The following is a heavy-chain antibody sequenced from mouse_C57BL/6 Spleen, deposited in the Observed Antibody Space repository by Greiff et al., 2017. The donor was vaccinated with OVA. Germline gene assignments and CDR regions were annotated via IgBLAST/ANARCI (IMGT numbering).Heavy chain of an antibody. CDR3: ARRTTVVATRYFDY. J-gene: IGHJ2*01. V-gene: IGHV1-9*01. CDR2: ILPGSGST. Sequence: VQLQQSGAELMKPGASVKLSCKATGYTFTGYWIEWVKQRPGHGLEWIGEILPGSGSTNYNEKFKGKATLTADTSSNTAYMQLSSLTTEDSAICYCARRTTVVATRYFDYWGQGTTLTVSS. CDR1: GYTFTGYW. D-gene: IGHD1-1*01.